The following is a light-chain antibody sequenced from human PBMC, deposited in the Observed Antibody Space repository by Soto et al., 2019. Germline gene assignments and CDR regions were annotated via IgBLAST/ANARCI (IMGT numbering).Light chain of an antibody. CDR2: WAS. CDR3: QQYYSTPQT. J-gene: IGKJ4*01. CDR1: QSVLYSSNNKNY. V-gene: IGKV4-1*01. Sequence: DIVMTQSPDSLAVSLGERATINCKSSQSVLYSSNNKNYLAWYQQKPGQPPKLLIYWASTRESGVPDRFSGSGSGTECMRTISSLQAEDVAGYYCQQYYSTPQTCGGGTKVEIK.